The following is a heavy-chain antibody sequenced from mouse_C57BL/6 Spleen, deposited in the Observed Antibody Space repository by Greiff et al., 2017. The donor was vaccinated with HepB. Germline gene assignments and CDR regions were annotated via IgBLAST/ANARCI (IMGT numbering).Heavy chain of an antibody. CDR2: INPNNGGT. CDR3: ARSGGYDGYFDV. J-gene: IGHJ1*03. Sequence: EVQLQQSGPELVKPGASVKISCKASGYTFTDYYMSWVKQSHGKSLEWIGDINPNNGGTSYNQKFKGKATLTVDKSSSTAYMELRSLTSEDSAVYYCARSGGYDGYFDVWGTGTTVTVSS. CDR1: GYTFTDYY. V-gene: IGHV1-26*01. D-gene: IGHD2-2*01.